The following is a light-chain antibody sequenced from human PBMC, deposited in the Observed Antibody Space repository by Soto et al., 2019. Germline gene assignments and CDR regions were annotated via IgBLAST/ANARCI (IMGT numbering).Light chain of an antibody. CDR2: GIS. CDR3: HQYNSYWT. V-gene: IGKV3-20*01. Sequence: ENVLTQSPGTLSLSPGERVTLSCRASQSITNNFFAWYQQRPGQAPRLLIYGISNRATGIPDRFSGSGSGTEFTLSISSLQPDDFATYYCHQYNSYWTFGQGTKVDIK. CDR1: QSITNNF. J-gene: IGKJ1*01.